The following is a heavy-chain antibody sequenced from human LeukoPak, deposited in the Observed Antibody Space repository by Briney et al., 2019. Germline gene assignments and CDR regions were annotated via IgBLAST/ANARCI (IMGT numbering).Heavy chain of an antibody. J-gene: IGHJ4*02. CDR1: GGTFSSYA. Sequence: SVKVSCKASGGTFSSYAISWVRQAPGQGLEWMGGIIPIFGTADYAQKFQGRVTITADESTSTAYMELSSLRSEDTAVYYCWGGGWKKPFDYWGQGTLVTVSS. D-gene: IGHD2-21*01. CDR2: IIPIFGTA. V-gene: IGHV1-69*01. CDR3: WGGGWKKPFDY.